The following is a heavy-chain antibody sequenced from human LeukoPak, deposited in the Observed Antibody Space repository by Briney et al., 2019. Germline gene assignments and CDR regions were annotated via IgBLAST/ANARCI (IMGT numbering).Heavy chain of an antibody. Sequence: QPGGSLRLSCVASGFTFSSYEMNWVRQAPGKGLEWLSYITSSDSTTHYADSVKGRFTISRDSSKNTLFLQMNRLRPEDAAVYYCAKAPVTTCRGAFCYPFDYWGLGTLVTVSS. CDR3: AKAPVTTCRGAFCYPFDY. CDR1: GFTFSSYE. V-gene: IGHV3-48*03. CDR2: ITSSDSTT. D-gene: IGHD2-15*01. J-gene: IGHJ4*02.